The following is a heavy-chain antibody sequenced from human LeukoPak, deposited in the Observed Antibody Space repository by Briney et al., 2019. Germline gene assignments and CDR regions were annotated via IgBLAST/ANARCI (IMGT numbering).Heavy chain of an antibody. J-gene: IGHJ4*02. CDR2: IKTDGSST. CDR1: GFTFSSYW. CDR3: AKDSTSGVVVVAATFYY. V-gene: IGHV3-74*01. D-gene: IGHD2-15*01. Sequence: GGSLRLSCAASGFTFSSYWMHWVRQVPGKGLMWASRIKTDGSSTSYADSVKGRFTISRDNYKKTLYLQMNSLRAEDTAVYYCAKDSTSGVVVVAATFYYWGQGTLVTVSS.